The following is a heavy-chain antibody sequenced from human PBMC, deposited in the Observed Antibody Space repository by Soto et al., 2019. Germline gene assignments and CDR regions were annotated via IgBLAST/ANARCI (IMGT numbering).Heavy chain of an antibody. CDR1: GFTFDDYA. V-gene: IGHV3-9*01. CDR2: ISWNSGSI. J-gene: IGHJ5*02. CDR3: AKDTGGAYWAIAVAGTFDP. D-gene: IGHD6-13*01. Sequence: GGSLRLSCAASGFTFDDYAMHWVRQAPGKGLEWVSGISWNSGSIGYADSVKGRFTISRDNAKNSLYLQMNSLRAEDTALYYCAKDTGGAYWAIAVAGTFDPWGQGTLVTVSS.